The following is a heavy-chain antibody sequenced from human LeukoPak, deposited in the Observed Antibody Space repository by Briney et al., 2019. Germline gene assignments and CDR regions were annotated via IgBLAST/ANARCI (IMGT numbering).Heavy chain of an antibody. CDR3: ARKVAGFDY. V-gene: IGHV3-30*04. CDR1: GFSFSSYS. J-gene: IGHJ4*02. D-gene: IGHD6-19*01. CDR2: LLYDGSHE. Sequence: GGSLRLSCAASGFSFSSYSMHWVRQAPGKGLEWVAELLYDGSHEFYADVVKGRFTISRDNSKNTLYLQINSLRAEDTAVYYCARKVAGFDYWGQGTLVTVSS.